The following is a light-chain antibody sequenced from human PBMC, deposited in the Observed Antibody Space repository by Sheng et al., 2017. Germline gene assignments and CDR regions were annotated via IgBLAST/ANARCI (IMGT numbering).Light chain of an antibody. CDR3: HQYNDWPQT. Sequence: IVLTQSPGTVSASPGETVSISCRASRSVVNGLAWYQQKSGQAPRLLIYGASARATGVPARFSGSGSRTEFTLTITSLQSEDFALYFCHQYNDWPQTFGQGTKVEIK. J-gene: IGKJ1*01. CDR2: GAS. CDR1: RSVVNG. V-gene: IGKV3-15*01.